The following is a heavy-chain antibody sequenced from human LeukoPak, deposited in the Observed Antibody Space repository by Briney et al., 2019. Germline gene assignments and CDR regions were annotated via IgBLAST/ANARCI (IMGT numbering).Heavy chain of an antibody. CDR3: VRGAKCSGADCDSTKEYVYYFDY. D-gene: IGHD6-25*01. V-gene: IGHV3-48*01. Sequence: AGGSLRLSCAASGFTFSSYSMNWVRQTPGKGLEWVSYISSSSSVTYYADSVKGRFTISRDNAKNSLYLQMSSLRSDDTAVYYCVRGAKCSGADCDSTKEYVYYFDYWGQGTLVTVSS. J-gene: IGHJ4*02. CDR2: ISSSSSVT. CDR1: GFTFSSYS.